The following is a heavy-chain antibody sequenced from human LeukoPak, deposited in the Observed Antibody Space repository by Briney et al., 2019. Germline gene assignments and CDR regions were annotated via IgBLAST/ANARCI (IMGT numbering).Heavy chain of an antibody. CDR1: GFTFSSYS. CDR3: ARAGGSSSWYTDY. V-gene: IGHV3-48*02. D-gene: IGHD6-13*01. CDR2: ITSSGSTI. J-gene: IGHJ4*02. Sequence: TGRSLRLSCAVSGFTFSSYSMNWVRQAPGKGLQWVSHITSSGSTIYYADSVKGRFTISRDTAKNSLYLQMNSLRDEDTAVYYCARAGGSSSWYTDYWGQGTLVTVSS.